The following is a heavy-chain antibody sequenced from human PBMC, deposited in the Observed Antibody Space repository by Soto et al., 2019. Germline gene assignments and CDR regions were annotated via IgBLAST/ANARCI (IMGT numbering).Heavy chain of an antibody. CDR2: IYYSGST. D-gene: IGHD1-1*01. CDR3: ARGRNNHDYPAPGYYFDY. J-gene: IGHJ4*02. Sequence: PSETLSLTCTVSGGSISSGGYYWSWIRQHPGKGLEWIGYIYYSGSTYYNPSLKSRVTISVDTSKNQFSLKLSSVTAADTAVYYCARGRNNHDYPAPGYYFDYWGQGTLVTVSS. V-gene: IGHV4-31*03. CDR1: GGSISSGGYY.